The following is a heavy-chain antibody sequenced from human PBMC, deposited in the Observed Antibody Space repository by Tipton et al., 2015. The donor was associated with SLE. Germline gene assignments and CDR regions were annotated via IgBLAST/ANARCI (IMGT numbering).Heavy chain of an antibody. CDR2: IYYSGST. CDR1: GGSISSYY. D-gene: IGHD6-13*01. CDR3: ARAPGIASIAAFDI. Sequence: TLSLTCTVSGGSISSYYWSWIRQPPGKGLEWIGYIYYSGSTNYNPSLKSRVTISVDTSKNQFSLKLSSVTAADTAVYYCARAPGIASIAAFDIWGQGTMVTVSS. V-gene: IGHV4-59*01. J-gene: IGHJ3*02.